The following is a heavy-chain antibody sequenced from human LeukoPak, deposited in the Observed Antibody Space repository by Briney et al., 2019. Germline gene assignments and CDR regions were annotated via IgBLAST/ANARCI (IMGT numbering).Heavy chain of an antibody. CDR1: GYTFTGYY. Sequence: ASVKVSCKASGYTFTGYYMHWVRQAPGQGLEWMGWVKRDSGGTSYAQRFQGRVTMTRDTSISTMYMEVSRLTSDDTAVYYCATSGSPYNGFDIWGQGTMVTVSS. V-gene: IGHV1-2*02. CDR2: VKRDSGGT. D-gene: IGHD3-22*01. J-gene: IGHJ3*02. CDR3: ATSGSPYNGFDI.